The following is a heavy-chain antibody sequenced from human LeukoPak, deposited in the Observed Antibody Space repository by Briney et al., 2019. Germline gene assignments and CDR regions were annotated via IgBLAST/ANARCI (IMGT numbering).Heavy chain of an antibody. D-gene: IGHD2/OR15-2a*01. J-gene: IGHJ4*02. CDR2: IYYSGST. Sequence: SQTLSLTCTVSGGSISSGGYYWSWIRQHPGKGLGWIGYIYYSGSTYYNPSLKSRVIISVDTSKNQFSLKLSSVTAADTAVYYCARAVVINTYYFDYWGQGTLVTVSS. CDR1: GGSISSGGYY. CDR3: ARAVVINTYYFDY. V-gene: IGHV4-31*03.